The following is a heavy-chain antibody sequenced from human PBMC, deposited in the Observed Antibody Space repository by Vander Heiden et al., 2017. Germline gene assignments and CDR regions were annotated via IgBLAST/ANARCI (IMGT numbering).Heavy chain of an antibody. Sequence: EVELVESGGRSVRPGGSLRHSCAGSGLRLRGYEMSWVRQAPGKGLEWVANRKQDRSESYYVDSVKGRFTTSRDNAKNSVYLQMNSLRAEDTGVYYGVKESRVRYYYESRPADTLDLWGRGTTVIVFS. CDR2: RKQDRSES. D-gene: IGHD3-22*01. V-gene: IGHV3-7*01. J-gene: IGHJ3*01. CDR3: VKESRVRYYYESRPADTLDL. CDR1: GLRLRGYE.